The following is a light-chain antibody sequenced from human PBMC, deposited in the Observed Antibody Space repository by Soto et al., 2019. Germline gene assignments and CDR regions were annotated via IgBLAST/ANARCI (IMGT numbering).Light chain of an antibody. CDR3: QQYSSSLWT. Sequence: EIVLTQSPGTLSLSPGERATLSCRASQSISSSYLAWYQQKPGQAPRLLVYGASSRATGIPDRFSGSGSGTDFTLTISRLEPEDFGLYSCQQYSSSLWTFGQGTKVQIK. J-gene: IGKJ1*01. V-gene: IGKV3-20*01. CDR2: GAS. CDR1: QSISSSY.